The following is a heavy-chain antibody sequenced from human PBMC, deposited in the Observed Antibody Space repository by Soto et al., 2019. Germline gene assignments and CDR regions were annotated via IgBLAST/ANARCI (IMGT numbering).Heavy chain of an antibody. V-gene: IGHV3-15*01. CDR1: GFTFSNAR. D-gene: IGHD5-12*01. CDR3: TTAHQRGPDY. J-gene: IGHJ4*02. Sequence: EVQLVESGGGLVKPGESLRLSCAASGFTFSNARMNWVRQAPGKGLEWVGHIRSETDGGTIVYTAPVNGRFIISSDDSRNTLYLQMNTLKTEDTAVYYCTTAHQRGPDYWGQGTLVTVSS. CDR2: IRSETDGGTI.